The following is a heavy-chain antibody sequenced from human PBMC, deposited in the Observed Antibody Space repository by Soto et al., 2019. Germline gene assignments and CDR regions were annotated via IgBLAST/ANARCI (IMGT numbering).Heavy chain of an antibody. CDR3: ARRSGLRRWFDP. CDR2: IYYSGNT. CDR1: GGSISSEGYY. J-gene: IGHJ5*02. V-gene: IGHV4-31*03. D-gene: IGHD3-10*01. Sequence: QVQLQESGPGLVKPSQTLSLTCTVSGGSISSEGYYWSWIRQHPGKGLEWIGYIYYSGNTYYNPSLKSRVSISVDTSKNQFSLKLSSVTAADTAVYYCARRSGLRRWFDPWGQGTLVTVSS.